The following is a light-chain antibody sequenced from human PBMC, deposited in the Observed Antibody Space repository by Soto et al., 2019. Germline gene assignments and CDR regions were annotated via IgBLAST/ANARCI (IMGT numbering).Light chain of an antibody. CDR1: SSDVGGYNY. Sequence: QSALTQPASVSGSPGQSITISCTGTSSDVGGYNYVSWYQQHPGKAPKLMIYEVSNRPSGFSNRFSGSKSGNTASLTISGLQTEDEADYYCSSYTSSSTPVVFGGGPKVTVL. J-gene: IGLJ2*01. CDR2: EVS. V-gene: IGLV2-14*01. CDR3: SSYTSSSTPVV.